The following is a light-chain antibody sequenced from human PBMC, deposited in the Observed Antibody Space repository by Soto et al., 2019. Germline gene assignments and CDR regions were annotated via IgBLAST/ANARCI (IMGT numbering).Light chain of an antibody. CDR1: SSDVGGYNS. CDR3: SSYTDRKNLV. Sequence: QSALTQPRSVSGSPGQPITISCTGSSSDVGGYNSVSWYQQHPGKAPKVMIYDVTKRPSGVPDRFSGSKSGNTASLTVSALQAEDEADYYCSSYTDRKNLVFGTGTKLIVL. J-gene: IGLJ1*01. V-gene: IGLV2-11*01. CDR2: DVT.